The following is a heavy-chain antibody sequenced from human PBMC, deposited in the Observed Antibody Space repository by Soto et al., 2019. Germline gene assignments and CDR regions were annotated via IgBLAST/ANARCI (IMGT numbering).Heavy chain of an antibody. D-gene: IGHD1-26*01. CDR1: GGSISDYY. V-gene: IGHV4-59*01. J-gene: IGHJ4*02. Sequence: SSETLSLTCSVSGGSISDYYWSWIRQSPGRGLEWIGYIYKSGSTNYNPSLKSRVTISVDTSKNLFSLKLSSVTAADTAVYYCARDQNGSPHFDYWGQGTRVTVSS. CDR3: ARDQNGSPHFDY. CDR2: IYKSGST.